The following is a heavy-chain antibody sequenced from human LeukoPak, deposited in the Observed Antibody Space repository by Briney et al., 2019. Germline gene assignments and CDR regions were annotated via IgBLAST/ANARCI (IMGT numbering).Heavy chain of an antibody. CDR1: GYTFTGYY. V-gene: IGHV1-2*02. D-gene: IGHD3-3*01. CDR2: INPNSGGT. CDR3: ARVRGAYDFWEYYYMDV. J-gene: IGHJ6*03. Sequence: GASVKVSCKASGYTFTGYYMHWVRQAPGQGLEWMGWINPNSGGTNYAQKFQGRVTMTRDTSISTAYMELSRLRSDDTAVYYCARVRGAYDFWEYYYMDVWGKGTTVTVSS.